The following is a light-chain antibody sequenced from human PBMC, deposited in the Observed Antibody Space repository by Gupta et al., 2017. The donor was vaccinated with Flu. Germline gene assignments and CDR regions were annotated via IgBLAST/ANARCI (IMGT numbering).Light chain of an antibody. V-gene: IGLV2-18*02. CDR2: EVS. CDR1: SSDVGSYNR. J-gene: IGLJ1*01. CDR3: SSYTSSSTYV. Sequence: QSALTQPPSVSGSPGQSVTISCTGTSSDVGSYNRVPWYQQSPDTAPTLMIYEVSIRPSGFPDRFSGSKSGNTASLTISGLRAEDEADYYCSSYTSSSTYVFGTGTQVTVL.